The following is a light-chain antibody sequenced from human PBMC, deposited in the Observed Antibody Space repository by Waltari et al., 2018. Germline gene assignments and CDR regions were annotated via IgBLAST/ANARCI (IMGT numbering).Light chain of an antibody. CDR2: LGS. J-gene: IGKJ1*01. CDR3: MQALQTPRT. CDR1: QSLLQRNGYTY. V-gene: IGKV2-28*01. Sequence: DIVMTQSPLSLPVTLGEPASISCRSSQSLLQRNGYTYLDWYLQKPGQSPQLLIYLGSNRASGVPDRFSGSGSGTDFTLKISRVEAEDVGVYYCMQALQTPRTFGQGTKVEIK.